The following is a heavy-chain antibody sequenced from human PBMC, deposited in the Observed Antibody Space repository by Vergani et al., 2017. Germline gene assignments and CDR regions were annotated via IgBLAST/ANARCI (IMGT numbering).Heavy chain of an antibody. CDR3: FYDFWAGYDSGDV. D-gene: IGHD3/OR15-3a*01. CDR1: GLTFSDSA. Sequence: VRLVESGGGVVQPGRSLRLSCATSGLTFSDSAIHWVRQTSGKGLEWIGRIRDKAYNYATVYAVSVKGRFTISRDDSKKTAYLQMNGLTTEDTAVYYCFYDFWAGYDSGDVWGKGTTVTVSS. V-gene: IGHV3-73*01. J-gene: IGHJ6*04. CDR2: IRDKAYNYAT.